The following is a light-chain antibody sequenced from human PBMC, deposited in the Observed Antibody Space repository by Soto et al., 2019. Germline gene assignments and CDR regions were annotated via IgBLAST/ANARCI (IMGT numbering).Light chain of an antibody. J-gene: IGKJ1*01. V-gene: IGKV3-20*01. CDR2: GAS. Sequence: DIVLTQSPGTLSLSPGQRATLSCRASQSVSSNYLAWYQLRPGQAPRLLIYGASTRATGIPDRFSGSGSGTDFTLTISRLEPEDFAVYYCQQYGSLSWTFGQGTKVEIK. CDR1: QSVSSNY. CDR3: QQYGSLSWT.